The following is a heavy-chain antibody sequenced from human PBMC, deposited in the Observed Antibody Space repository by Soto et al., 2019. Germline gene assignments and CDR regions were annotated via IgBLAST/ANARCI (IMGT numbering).Heavy chain of an antibody. D-gene: IGHD1-1*01. Sequence: GGSLRLSCAASGFTFSSYGMHWVRQAPGKGLEWVAVIWYDGSNKYYADSVKGRFTISRDNSKNTLYLQMNSLRAEDTAVYYCARRSRWSQLNYYYYVMDVWGQGTTVTVSS. CDR1: GFTFSSYG. V-gene: IGHV3-33*01. J-gene: IGHJ6*02. CDR2: IWYDGSNK. CDR3: ARRSRWSQLNYYYYVMDV.